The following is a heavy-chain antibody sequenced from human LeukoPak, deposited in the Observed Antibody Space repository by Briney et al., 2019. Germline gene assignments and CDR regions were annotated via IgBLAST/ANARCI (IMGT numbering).Heavy chain of an antibody. CDR1: GFTFSSYS. CDR3: ASLLAAANYYGSGRGDY. CDR2: ISSSSTI. Sequence: GGSLRLSCAASGFTFSSYSMNWVRQAPGKGLEWVSYISSSSTIYYADSVKGRFTISRDNAKNSLYLQMNSLRAEDTAVYYCASLLAAANYYGSGRGDYWGQGTLVTVSS. V-gene: IGHV3-48*01. J-gene: IGHJ4*02. D-gene: IGHD3-10*01.